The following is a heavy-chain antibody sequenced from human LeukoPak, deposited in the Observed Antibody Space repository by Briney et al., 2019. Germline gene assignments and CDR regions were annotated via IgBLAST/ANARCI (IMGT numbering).Heavy chain of an antibody. CDR1: GFTFSTYW. J-gene: IGHJ5*02. V-gene: IGHV3-74*01. Sequence: GGSLRLSCVTSGFTFSTYWMHWVRQAPGRGLVWVSRINGDGSTIHYAGSVKGRFTISRDNAKNTLYLQMNSLRAEDTAVYYCARDVMAAADTWGQGTLVTVSS. CDR2: INGDGSTI. CDR3: ARDVMAAADT. D-gene: IGHD6-13*01.